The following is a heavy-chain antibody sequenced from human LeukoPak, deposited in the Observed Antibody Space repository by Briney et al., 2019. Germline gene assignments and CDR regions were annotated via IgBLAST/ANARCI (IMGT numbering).Heavy chain of an antibody. CDR1: GFTFSDNY. CDR3: ARDRPAYSSGWYGFDY. Sequence: IPGGSLRLSCAASGFTFSDNYMSWIRQAPGKGLEWVSYISSSGSTIYYADSVKGRFTISRDNAKNSLYLQMNSLRAEDTAVYYCARDRPAYSSGWYGFDYWGQGTLVTVSS. J-gene: IGHJ4*02. D-gene: IGHD6-19*01. CDR2: ISSSGSTI. V-gene: IGHV3-11*01.